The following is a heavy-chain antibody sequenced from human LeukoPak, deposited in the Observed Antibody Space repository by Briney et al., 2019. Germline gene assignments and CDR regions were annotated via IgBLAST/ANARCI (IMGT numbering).Heavy chain of an antibody. V-gene: IGHV3-48*03. CDR3: AVAGSGTFDI. D-gene: IGHD3-10*01. Sequence: GGSLRLSCAASGFTFSTYEMNWVRQAPGKGLEWVSYISSSGGTIHYADSVKGRFTISRDNSRNTLSLQMNSLRVEDTAVYYCAVAGSGTFDIWGQGTVVIVSS. CDR2: ISSSGGTI. J-gene: IGHJ3*02. CDR1: GFTFSTYE.